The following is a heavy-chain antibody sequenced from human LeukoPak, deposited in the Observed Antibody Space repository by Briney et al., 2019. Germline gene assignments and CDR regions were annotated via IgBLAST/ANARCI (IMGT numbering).Heavy chain of an antibody. CDR3: ARALSVTPYYYYGMDV. CDR2: MNPNSGNT. Sequence: ASVKVSCKASGYTFTRYDINWVRQATGQGLEWMGWMNPNSGNTVYAQKFQGRVTMTRNTSITTAYLELSSLRSEDTAVYYCARALSVTPYYYYGMDVWGQGTTVTVSS. CDR1: GYTFTRYD. J-gene: IGHJ6*02. D-gene: IGHD2-21*02. V-gene: IGHV1-8*01.